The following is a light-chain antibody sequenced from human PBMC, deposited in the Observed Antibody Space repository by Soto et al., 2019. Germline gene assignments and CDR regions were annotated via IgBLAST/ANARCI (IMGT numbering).Light chain of an antibody. CDR2: WAS. CDR3: QQYYSTPWT. J-gene: IGKJ1*01. Sequence: DIVMTQSPDSLAVSLGERATLNCKSSQSVLYSSNNKNYLAWYQQKPGQPPKLLIYWASTRESGVPDRFSGRGSGPDFTLTISSLQADDVAVSYCQQYYSTPWTFGQGTKVEIK. V-gene: IGKV4-1*01. CDR1: QSVLYSSNNKNY.